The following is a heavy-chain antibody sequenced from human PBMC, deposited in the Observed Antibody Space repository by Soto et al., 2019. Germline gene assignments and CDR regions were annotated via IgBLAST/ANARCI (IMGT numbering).Heavy chain of an antibody. CDR3: AKGGYYSLFDI. D-gene: IGHD3-16*01. CDR2: ISGSGGRT. V-gene: IGHV3-23*01. CDR1: GFPFSSYA. J-gene: IGHJ3*02. Sequence: PVGSLRLSCVASGFPFSSYAMSWVRQTPGRGLEWVSGISGSGGRTYYADSVKGRFTISRDNSNNTLSLQMHILRVEDTAVYFCAKGGYYSLFDIWGQGTMVTVSS.